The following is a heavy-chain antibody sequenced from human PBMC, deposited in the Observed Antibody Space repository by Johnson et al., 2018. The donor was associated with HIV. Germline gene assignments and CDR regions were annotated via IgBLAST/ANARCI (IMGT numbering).Heavy chain of an antibody. CDR2: INWNGGST. Sequence: VQLVESGGGVVRPGGSLRLSCAASGFTFDDYGMSWVRQAPGKGLEWVSGINWNGGSTGYADSVKGRFTIYRDNAKNSLYLQMNSLRAEDTAVYYCARDNWNDADGAFDIWGQGTMVTVSS. CDR1: GFTFDDYG. V-gene: IGHV3-20*04. CDR3: ARDNWNDADGAFDI. D-gene: IGHD1-20*01. J-gene: IGHJ3*02.